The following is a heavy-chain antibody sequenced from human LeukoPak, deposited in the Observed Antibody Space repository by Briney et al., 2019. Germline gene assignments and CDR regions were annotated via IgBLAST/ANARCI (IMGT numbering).Heavy chain of an antibody. Sequence: GGSLRLSCAASGFTFDDYAMHWVRQAPGKGLEWVSGISWNSGSIGYADSVKGRFTISGDNAKNSLYLQMNSLRAEDTALYYCAHLLGAFDIWGQGTMVTVSS. CDR3: AHLLGAFDI. V-gene: IGHV3-9*01. CDR2: ISWNSGSI. D-gene: IGHD3-10*01. CDR1: GFTFDDYA. J-gene: IGHJ3*02.